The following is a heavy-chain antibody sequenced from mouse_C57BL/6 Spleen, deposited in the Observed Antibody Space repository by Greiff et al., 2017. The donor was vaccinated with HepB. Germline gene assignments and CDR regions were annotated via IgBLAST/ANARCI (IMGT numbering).Heavy chain of an antibody. Sequence: EVQVVESGGGLVQSGRSLRLSCATSGFTFSDFYMEWVRQAPGKGLEWIAASRNKANDYTTEYSASVKGRFIVSRDTSQSILYLQMNALRAEDTAIYYCARDADDGSAWFAYWGQGTLVTVSA. CDR2: SRNKANDYTT. V-gene: IGHV7-1*01. CDR3: ARDADDGSAWFAY. J-gene: IGHJ3*01. D-gene: IGHD2-3*01. CDR1: GFTFSDFY.